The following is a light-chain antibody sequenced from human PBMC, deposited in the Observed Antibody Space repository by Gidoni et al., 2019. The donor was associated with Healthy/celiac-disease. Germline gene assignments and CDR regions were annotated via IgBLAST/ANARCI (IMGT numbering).Light chain of an antibody. J-gene: IGKJ1*01. CDR3: QQYDNFLWT. Sequence: DIQMTQSPSSLSASVGDRVTITCQASQDISNYLNWDQQKPGKAPKLLIYDASNLETGVPSRFSGSGPGTDFTFTISSLQPEDIATYYCQQYDNFLWTVGQGTKVEIK. CDR2: DAS. CDR1: QDISNY. V-gene: IGKV1-33*01.